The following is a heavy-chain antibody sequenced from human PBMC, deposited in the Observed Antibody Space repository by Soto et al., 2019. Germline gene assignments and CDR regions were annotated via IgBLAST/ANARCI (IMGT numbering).Heavy chain of an antibody. D-gene: IGHD6-19*01. CDR3: AGTDSYTSGLDY. Sequence: SETLSLTCAVSGYSSRSGYYWAWIRQPPGKGLEYIGSIYHSGGTFYNPSLKSRVTMSVDTSKKQFSLSLTAVTAADTAVYYCAGTDSYTSGLDYWGQGTVVTVS. CDR2: IYHSGGT. CDR1: GYSSRSGYY. V-gene: IGHV4-38-2*01. J-gene: IGHJ4*02.